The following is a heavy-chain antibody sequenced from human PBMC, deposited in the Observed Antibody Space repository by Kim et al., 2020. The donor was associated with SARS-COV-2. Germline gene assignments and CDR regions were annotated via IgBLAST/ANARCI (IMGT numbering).Heavy chain of an antibody. CDR1: GYTFTSYA. CDR2: INAGNGNT. CDR3: ARGLMRGGTKSVDFDF. J-gene: IGHJ4*02. V-gene: IGHV1-3*01. D-gene: IGHD2-8*01. Sequence: ASVKVSCKASGYTFTSYAMHWVRQAPGQRLEWMGWINAGNGNTKYSQKFQGRVTITRDTSAITAYMELSSLRSEDTAVYYCARGLMRGGTKSVDFDFWGQGALVTVSS.